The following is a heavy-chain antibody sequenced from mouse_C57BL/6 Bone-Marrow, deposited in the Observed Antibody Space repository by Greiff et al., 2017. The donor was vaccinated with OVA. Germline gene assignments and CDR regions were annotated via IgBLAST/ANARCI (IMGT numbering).Heavy chain of an antibody. J-gene: IGHJ1*03. CDR2: ISSGSSTI. CDR3: ARPDGGYFCYWYFDV. D-gene: IGHD2-3*01. V-gene: IGHV5-17*01. CDR1: GFTFSDYG. Sequence: EVQLVESGGGLVKPGGSLKLSCAASGFTFSDYGMHWVRQAPEKGLEWVAYISSGSSTIYYADTVKGRFTFTRDNAKNTLFLQMTNLRSEDTAMYYCARPDGGYFCYWYFDVWGTGTTVTVSS.